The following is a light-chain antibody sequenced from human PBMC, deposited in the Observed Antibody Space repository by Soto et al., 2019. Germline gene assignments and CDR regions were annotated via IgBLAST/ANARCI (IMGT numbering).Light chain of an antibody. Sequence: DIQLTQSPSFLSASVGDRVTITCRASQGISSYLAWYQQKPGKAPKLLIYAASTLQSGVPSRFSGSGSGTEFTLTVNSRQPEDFATYYCQQLNSYPNTFGQGTKLEIK. CDR3: QQLNSYPNT. J-gene: IGKJ2*01. CDR2: AAS. V-gene: IGKV1-9*01. CDR1: QGISSY.